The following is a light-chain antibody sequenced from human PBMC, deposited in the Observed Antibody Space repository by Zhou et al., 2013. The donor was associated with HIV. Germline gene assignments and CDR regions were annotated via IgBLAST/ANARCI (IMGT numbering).Light chain of an antibody. Sequence: DIQMTQSPSTLSASVGDRVAISCRASQHVGKWLAWYQQKPGTAPKLLIYEASKLETWAPSRFSGRGSGTEFTLTISSLQPDDFATYSCQQYNSYPLTFGGGPRWRSN. J-gene: IGKJ4*01. CDR2: EAS. CDR3: QQYNSYPLT. CDR1: QHVGKW. V-gene: IGKV1-5*03.